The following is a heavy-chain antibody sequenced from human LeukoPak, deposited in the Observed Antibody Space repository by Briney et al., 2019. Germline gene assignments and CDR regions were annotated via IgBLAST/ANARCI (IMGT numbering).Heavy chain of an antibody. CDR1: EFTFSNYA. D-gene: IGHD4-11*01. V-gene: IGHV3-30-3*01. Sequence: GGSLRLSCAASEFTFSNYALHWVRQAPGKGLQWVAVISYDGNTIHYADSVKGRFIIPRDASKNTLYLQMNSLRAEDTAVYYCARSGGLQKFDYWGQGTLVTVSS. J-gene: IGHJ4*02. CDR2: ISYDGNTI. CDR3: ARSGGLQKFDY.